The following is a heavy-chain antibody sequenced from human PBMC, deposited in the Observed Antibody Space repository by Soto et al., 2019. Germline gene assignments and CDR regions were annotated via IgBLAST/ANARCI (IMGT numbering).Heavy chain of an antibody. Sequence: GGSLRLSCAASGSTFSDYYMSWIRQAPGKGLEWVSYISSSGSTIYYADSVKGRFTISRDNAKNSLYLQMDSLRAEDTAVYYCARDARPGIVGAHYYFDYWGQGALVTVSS. CDR3: ARDARPGIVGAHYYFDY. CDR1: GSTFSDYY. D-gene: IGHD1-26*01. V-gene: IGHV3-11*01. J-gene: IGHJ4*02. CDR2: ISSSGSTI.